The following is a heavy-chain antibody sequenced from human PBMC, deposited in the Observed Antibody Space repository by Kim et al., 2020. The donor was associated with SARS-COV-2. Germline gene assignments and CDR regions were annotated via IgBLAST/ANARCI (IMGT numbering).Heavy chain of an antibody. Sequence: ASVKVSCKASGYTFTGYYMHWVRQAPGQGLEWMGWINPNSGGTNYAQKFQGWVTMTRDTSISTAYMELSRLRSDDTAVYYCARALIEITMVRGVSPSPYYYGMDVWGQGTTVTVSS. CDR2: INPNSGGT. CDR1: GYTFTGYY. J-gene: IGHJ6*02. D-gene: IGHD3-10*01. CDR3: ARALIEITMVRGVSPSPYYYGMDV. V-gene: IGHV1-2*04.